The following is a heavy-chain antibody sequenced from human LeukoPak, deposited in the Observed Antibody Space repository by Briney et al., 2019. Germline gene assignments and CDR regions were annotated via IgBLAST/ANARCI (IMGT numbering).Heavy chain of an antibody. V-gene: IGHV4-39*07. CDR3: ARDSRDGPLQNYDILTGYGFFGRWIHNWFDP. Sequence: SETLSLTCTVSGGSISSSSYYWGWIRQPPGKGLEWIGSIYYSGSTYYNPSLKSRVTISVDTSKNQFSLKLSSVTAADTAVYYCARDSRDGPLQNYDILTGYGFFGRWIHNWFDPWGQGTLVTVSS. CDR1: GGSISSSSYY. J-gene: IGHJ5*02. CDR2: IYYSGST. D-gene: IGHD3-9*01.